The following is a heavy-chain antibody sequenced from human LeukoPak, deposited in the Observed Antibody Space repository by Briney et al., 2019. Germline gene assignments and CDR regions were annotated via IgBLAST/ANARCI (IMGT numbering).Heavy chain of an antibody. D-gene: IGHD2-15*01. CDR3: AKDGAVGYCSGGNCYSYNWFDP. CDR2: ILYDGNDK. J-gene: IGHJ5*02. V-gene: IGHV3-30*18. CDR1: GFTFSNYG. Sequence: GGSLRLSCAASGFTFSNYGMHWVRQPPGKGLEWVALILYDGNDKYYADSVKGRFTISKDNSNNTLYLQMNSLRAEDTAMYYCAKDGAVGYCSGGNCYSYNWFDPWGQGTLVTVSS.